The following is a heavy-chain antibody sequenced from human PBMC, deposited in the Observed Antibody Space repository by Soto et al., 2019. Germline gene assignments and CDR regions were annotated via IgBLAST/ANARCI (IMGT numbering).Heavy chain of an antibody. Sequence: QITLKESGPTLVNPTQTLTLTCTFSGFSLSTSGAAVGWIRQPPGKALEWLALVYWDDDKRYSPSIKNRVTITKDTSQNPVVLTLTNAEPVDTATYYCAHRQLVTFFGFVTQTDVLFDSWGQGTLVTVPS. D-gene: IGHD3-3*01. J-gene: IGHJ5*01. CDR1: GFSLSTSGAA. CDR2: VYWDDDK. V-gene: IGHV2-5*02. CDR3: AHRQLVTFFGFVTQTDVLFDS.